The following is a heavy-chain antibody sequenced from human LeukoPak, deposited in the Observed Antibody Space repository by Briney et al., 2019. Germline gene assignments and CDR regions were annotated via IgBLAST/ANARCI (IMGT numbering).Heavy chain of an antibody. V-gene: IGHV3-7*01. D-gene: IGHD2-8*01. CDR2: IREDGSEK. CDR1: GFTFSSSW. J-gene: IGHJ4*02. Sequence: GGTLRLSCAASGFTFSSSWMTWVRQAPGKGLEWVASIREDGSEKTSVDSVKGRFTISRDNAKNSLYLQMDSLRAEDTAVYYCARGPTNGQAFDYWGQGTLVSVSS. CDR3: ARGPTNGQAFDY.